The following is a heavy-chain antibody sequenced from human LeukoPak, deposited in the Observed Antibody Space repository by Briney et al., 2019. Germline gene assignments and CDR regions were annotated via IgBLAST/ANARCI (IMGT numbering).Heavy chain of an antibody. V-gene: IGHV3-53*01. CDR2: IYSGGST. CDR1: GFTVSSNY. CDR3: ARKGLRVIGGYFDY. D-gene: IGHD4-17*01. Sequence: GGSLRLSCAASGFTVSSNYMSWVRQAPGKGLEWVSVIYSGGSTYYADSVKGRFTISRDNAKNSLYLQMNSLRAEDTAVYYCARKGLRVIGGYFDYWGQGTLVTVSS. J-gene: IGHJ4*02.